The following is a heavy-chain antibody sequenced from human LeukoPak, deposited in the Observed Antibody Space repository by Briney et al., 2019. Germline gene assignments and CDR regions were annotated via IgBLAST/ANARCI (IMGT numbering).Heavy chain of an antibody. CDR2: INNSGST. V-gene: IGHV4-34*01. CDR1: GGSFSGYY. D-gene: IGHD3-3*02. Sequence: SETLSLTCAVYGGSFSGYYWNWIRQPPGKGLEWIGEINNSGSTNYNPSLKSRVTISRDTTKNQFSLKLSSVTAADTAVYYCARGRAFFDWGQGTLVTVSS. J-gene: IGHJ4*02. CDR3: ARGRAFFD.